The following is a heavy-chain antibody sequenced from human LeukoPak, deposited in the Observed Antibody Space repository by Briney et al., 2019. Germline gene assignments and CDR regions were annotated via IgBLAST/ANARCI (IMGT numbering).Heavy chain of an antibody. J-gene: IGHJ3*02. Sequence: GGSLRLSCAASGFTFSSYWMSWVRQAPGKGLERVANIKQDGSEKYYVDSVKGRFTISRDNAKNSLYLQMNSLRAEDTAVYYCAREDGDYGIGAFDIWGQGTMVTVSS. V-gene: IGHV3-7*01. D-gene: IGHD4-17*01. CDR2: IKQDGSEK. CDR1: GFTFSSYW. CDR3: AREDGDYGIGAFDI.